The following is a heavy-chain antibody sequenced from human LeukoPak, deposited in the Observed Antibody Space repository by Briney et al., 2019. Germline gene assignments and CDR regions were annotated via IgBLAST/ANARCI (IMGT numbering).Heavy chain of an antibody. Sequence: SETLSLTCTVSGGSISSGGYYWSWIRQHPEKGLEWIGYIYYTGNAYYNPSLKSRVSLSADTSKNQISLNLRSVTAADTAVYYCAKEGSVIGSPYFDSWGQGTLVTVSS. CDR1: GGSISSGGYY. D-gene: IGHD3-10*01. V-gene: IGHV4-31*03. CDR2: IYYTGNA. J-gene: IGHJ4*02. CDR3: AKEGSVIGSPYFDS.